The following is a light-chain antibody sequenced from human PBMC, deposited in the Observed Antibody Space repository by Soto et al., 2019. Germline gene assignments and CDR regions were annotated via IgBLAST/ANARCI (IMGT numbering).Light chain of an antibody. CDR1: QSISSW. J-gene: IGKJ2*01. CDR3: QQYHSYPYT. CDR2: DAS. Sequence: DIQMTQSPSTLSASVGDRVTITCRASQSISSWLAWYQQKPGKAPKLLIYDASSLESGVPSRFSGSGSGTEFTLTISSLQPDDFATYYSQQYHSYPYTFRQGTKLEIK. V-gene: IGKV1-5*01.